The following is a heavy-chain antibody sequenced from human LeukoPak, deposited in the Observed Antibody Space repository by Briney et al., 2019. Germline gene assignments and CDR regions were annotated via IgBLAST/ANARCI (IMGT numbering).Heavy chain of an antibody. D-gene: IGHD3-9*01. CDR2: IYYSGST. Sequence: PSETLSLTCTVSGGSISSSSYYWAWIRQPPGKGLEWIGYIYYSGSTNYNPSLKSRVTISVDTSKNQFSLKLSSVTAADTAVYYCASSKSYYDILTGYYSPLSDNWFDPWGQGTLVTVSS. CDR1: GGSISSSSYY. V-gene: IGHV4-61*05. CDR3: ASSKSYYDILTGYYSPLSDNWFDP. J-gene: IGHJ5*02.